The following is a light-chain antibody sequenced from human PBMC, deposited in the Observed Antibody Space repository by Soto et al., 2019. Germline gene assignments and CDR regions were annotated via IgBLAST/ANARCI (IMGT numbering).Light chain of an antibody. CDR3: QSYDSRLSGSV. CDR2: EVI. J-gene: IGLJ1*01. V-gene: IGLV2-14*01. CDR1: SSDVGAYNY. Sequence: QSVLTQPASVSGSPGQSITISCTGTSSDVGAYNYVSWYQQHPGKAPKLMIYEVINRPSGVSNRFSGSKSGNTASLTISGLQAEDEADYYCQSYDSRLSGSVFGTGTKVTVL.